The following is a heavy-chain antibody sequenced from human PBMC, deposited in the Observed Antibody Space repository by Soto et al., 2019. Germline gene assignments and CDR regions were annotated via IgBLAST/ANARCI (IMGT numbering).Heavy chain of an antibody. V-gene: IGHV4-34*01. CDR1: GGSFSGYY. CDR2: SNHSGRT. J-gene: IGHJ4*02. CDR3: ARVQRTYYYDSSGYYPDY. Sequence: PSETLSLTCAVYGGSFSGYYWSWIRQPPGKGLVWIGESNHSGRTNYNPSLKSRVTISVDTSKNQFSLKLSSVTAADTAVYYCARVQRTYYYDSSGYYPDYWGQGTLVTVSS. D-gene: IGHD3-22*01.